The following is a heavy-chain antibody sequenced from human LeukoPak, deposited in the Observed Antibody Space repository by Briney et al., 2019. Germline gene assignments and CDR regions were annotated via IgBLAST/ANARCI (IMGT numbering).Heavy chain of an antibody. CDR3: TREDYDSSGYYLHY. V-gene: IGHV3-49*03. D-gene: IGHD3-22*01. J-gene: IGHJ4*02. Sequence: GGSLRLSCTASGFTFGDYAMSWFRQAPGKGLEWVGFIRSKAYGGTTEYAASVKGRFTISRDDSKSIAYLQMNSLKTEDTAVYYCTREDYDSSGYYLHYWGQGTLVTVSS. CDR1: GFTFGDYA. CDR2: IRSKAYGGTT.